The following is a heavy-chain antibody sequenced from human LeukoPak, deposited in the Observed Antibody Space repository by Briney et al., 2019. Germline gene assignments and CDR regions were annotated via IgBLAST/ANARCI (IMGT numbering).Heavy chain of an antibody. CDR2: IYTSGST. D-gene: IGHD3-16*01. CDR3: AAIAEGDYYYYYYMDV. Sequence: SETLSLTCSVSGESIRTYYWSWIRQPAGKGLEWIGRIYTSGSTNYNPSLKSRVTMSVDTSKNQFSLKLSSVTAADTAVYYCAAIAEGDYYYYYYMDVWGKGATVTVSS. J-gene: IGHJ6*03. CDR1: GESIRTYY. V-gene: IGHV4-4*07.